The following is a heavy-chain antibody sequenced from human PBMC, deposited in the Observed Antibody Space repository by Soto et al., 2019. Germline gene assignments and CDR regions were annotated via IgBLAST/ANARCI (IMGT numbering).Heavy chain of an antibody. D-gene: IGHD3-10*01. CDR3: ASGPAYYGLGV. Sequence: SQTLSLTCAISGDSVSSNSAVWNWIRLSPSRGLEWLGRTYCRSKWYNEYAVSVRSRISINPDTSKNQFSLQLKSVAPEDTAVYYCASGPAYYGLGVWGQGTTVTVSS. V-gene: IGHV6-1*01. J-gene: IGHJ6*02. CDR1: GDSVSSNSAV. CDR2: TYCRSKWYN.